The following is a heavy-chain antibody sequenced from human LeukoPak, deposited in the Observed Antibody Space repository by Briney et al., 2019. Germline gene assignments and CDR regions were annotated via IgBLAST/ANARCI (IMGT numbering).Heavy chain of an antibody. CDR1: GYTFTSYG. Sequence: ASVKVSCKASGYTFTSYGISWVRRAPGQGLEWMGWISAYNGNTNYAQKLQGRVTMTTDTSTSTAYMELRSLRSDDTAVYYCASDYFRTYYDFWSGPHTSMDVWGKGTTVTVSS. D-gene: IGHD3-3*01. J-gene: IGHJ6*03. V-gene: IGHV1-18*01. CDR2: ISAYNGNT. CDR3: ASDYFRTYYDFWSGPHTSMDV.